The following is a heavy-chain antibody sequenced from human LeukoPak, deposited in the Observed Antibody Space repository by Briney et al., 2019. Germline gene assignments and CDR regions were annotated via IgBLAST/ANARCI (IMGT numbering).Heavy chain of an antibody. Sequence: SETLSLTCTVSGGSISSYYWSWIRQPPGKGLEWIGYIYYSGSTSYNPSLKSRVSISVDTSKNQFSLKLSSVTAADTAVYYCARDSIAAAGTGFDYWGQGTLVTVSS. CDR3: ARDSIAAAGTGFDY. J-gene: IGHJ4*02. V-gene: IGHV4-59*12. CDR1: GGSISSYY. CDR2: IYYSGST. D-gene: IGHD6-13*01.